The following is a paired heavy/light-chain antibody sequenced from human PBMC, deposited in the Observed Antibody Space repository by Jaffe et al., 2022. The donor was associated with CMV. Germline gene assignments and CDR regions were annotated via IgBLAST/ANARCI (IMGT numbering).Light chain of an antibody. V-gene: IGKV1-39*01. CDR1: QSISSY. J-gene: IGKJ4*01. Sequence: DIQMTQSPSSLSASVGDRVTITCRASQSISSYLNWYQQKPGKAPKLLIYAASSLQNGVPSRFSGSGSGTDFTLTISTLQPADFATYYCQQSFTFPLTFGGGTKVEIK. CDR3: QQSFTFPLT. CDR2: AAS.
Heavy chain of an antibody. D-gene: IGHD2-2*01. J-gene: IGHJ4*02. CDR1: GFTFSSYA. V-gene: IGHV3-64D*06. CDR2: ISNNGGTT. CDR3: VKSPAAILLLYYFDY. Sequence: EVQLVESGGGSVQPGGSLRLSCSASGFTFSSYAMHWVRQAPGKGLEYVSAISNNGGTTYFADSVKARFTISRDNSKNTLYLQMSSLRAEDTAVYYCVKSPAAILLLYYFDYWGQGTLVTVSS.